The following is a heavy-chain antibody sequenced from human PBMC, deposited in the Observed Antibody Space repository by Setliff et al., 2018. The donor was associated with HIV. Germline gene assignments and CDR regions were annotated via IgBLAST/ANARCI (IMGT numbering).Heavy chain of an antibody. CDR3: ARDGNYYESSAYYHPPFDY. D-gene: IGHD3-22*01. Sequence: SVKVSCKASGGTFSSYAISWVRQAPGQGLEWMGRIIPISGTTNYAQTFQGRVTITADKSSSTVYMELSSLRFEDTAVYYCARDGNYYESSAYYHPPFDYWGQGTLVTVSS. CDR2: IIPISGTT. CDR1: GGTFSSYA. V-gene: IGHV1-69*06. J-gene: IGHJ4*02.